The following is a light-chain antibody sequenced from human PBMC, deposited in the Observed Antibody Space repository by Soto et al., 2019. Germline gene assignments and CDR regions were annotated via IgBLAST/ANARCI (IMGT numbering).Light chain of an antibody. CDR3: QQRSNWHIT. V-gene: IGKV3D-20*02. CDR2: DAS. CDR1: QSVSSSY. Sequence: EIVLTQSPGTLSLSPGARAPLSCRARQSVSSSYLAWSQQKPGQAPRFLIYDASNRAAGIPARFSGSGSGTDFTLTISSLEPEDFAGYYCQQRSNWHITFGQGTRLEIK. J-gene: IGKJ5*01.